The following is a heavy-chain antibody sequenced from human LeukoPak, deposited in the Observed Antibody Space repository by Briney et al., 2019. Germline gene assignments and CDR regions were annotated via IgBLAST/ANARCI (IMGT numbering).Heavy chain of an antibody. CDR3: AREQWGLVDH. Sequence: SETLSPTCTVSGGSISSYYWSWIRQPPGKGLEWIGNIYDIGSTNYNPSLKSRVTISVVTSKSQFSLRLSSVTAADTAVYYCAREQWGLVDHWGQGTLVTVSS. D-gene: IGHD1-26*01. V-gene: IGHV4-59*01. CDR2: IYDIGST. J-gene: IGHJ5*02. CDR1: GGSISSYY.